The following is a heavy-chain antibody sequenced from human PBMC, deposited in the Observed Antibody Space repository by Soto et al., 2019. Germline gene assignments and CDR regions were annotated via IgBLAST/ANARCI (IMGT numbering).Heavy chain of an antibody. J-gene: IGHJ4*02. CDR1: GGSISSYY. D-gene: IGHD6-6*01. V-gene: IGHV4-59*01. Sequence: ASETLSLTCTVSGGSISSYYWSWIRQPPGKGLEWIGYIYYSGSTNYNPSLKSRVTISVDTSKNQFSLKLSSVTAADTAVYYCARVAEYSSFLVDYWGQGTLVTVS. CDR3: ARVAEYSSFLVDY. CDR2: IYYSGST.